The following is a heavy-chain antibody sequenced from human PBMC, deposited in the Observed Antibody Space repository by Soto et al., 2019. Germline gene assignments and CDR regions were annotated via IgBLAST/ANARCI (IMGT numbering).Heavy chain of an antibody. Sequence: QVQLVQSGAEVKKPGSSVNVSCKASGGTFSNHLISWVRQAPGQGLEWMGTIIPLFGILNYAQKLQGRVTLSADKSPGTAYMGLSSLRSDDTAVYYCAGGSLYGSGSYPVDYWGQGTLVTVSS. V-gene: IGHV1-69*02. CDR1: GGTFSNHL. CDR3: AGGSLYGSGSYPVDY. CDR2: IIPLFGIL. D-gene: IGHD3-10*01. J-gene: IGHJ4*01.